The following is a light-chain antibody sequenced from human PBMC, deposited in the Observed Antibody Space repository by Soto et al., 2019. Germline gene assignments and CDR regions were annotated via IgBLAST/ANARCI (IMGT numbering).Light chain of an antibody. Sequence: EIVLTQSPGTLSLSPGERATLSCRASQSLSSSYIAWYQQKPGQAPRLLIHGASSRATGIPDRFSGSGSGTDFTLTISRLEPEDFAVYYCQQYGSLPFTFGPGTKVDIK. CDR1: QSLSSSY. V-gene: IGKV3-20*01. CDR3: QQYGSLPFT. CDR2: GAS. J-gene: IGKJ3*01.